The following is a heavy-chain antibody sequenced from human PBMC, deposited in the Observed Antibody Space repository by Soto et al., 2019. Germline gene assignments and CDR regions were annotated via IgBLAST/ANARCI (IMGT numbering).Heavy chain of an antibody. CDR1: AGTFSSYA. Sequence: SVKVSCKASAGTFSSYAISWVRQAPGQGLEWMGGIIPIFGTANYAQKFQGRVTITADESTSTAYMELSSLRSEDTAVYYCARDGANYCSSTSCYSPRFDPWGQGTLVTVSS. D-gene: IGHD2-2*01. V-gene: IGHV1-69*13. CDR2: IIPIFGTA. J-gene: IGHJ5*02. CDR3: ARDGANYCSSTSCYSPRFDP.